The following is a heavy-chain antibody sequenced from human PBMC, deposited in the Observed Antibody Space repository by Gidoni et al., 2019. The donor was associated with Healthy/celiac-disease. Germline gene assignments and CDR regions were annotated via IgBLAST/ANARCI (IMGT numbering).Heavy chain of an antibody. CDR3: ARLLGYCSGGSCYEVDY. V-gene: IGHV1-2*02. J-gene: IGHJ4*02. CDR1: GYTFTGYY. Sequence: QVQLVQSGAEVKKPGASVKVSCKASGYTFTGYYMHWVRQAPGQGLEWMGWINPNSGGTNYAQKLQGRVTMTRDTPISTAYMELSRLRSDDTAVYYCARLLGYCSGGSCYEVDYWGQGTLVTVSS. CDR2: INPNSGGT. D-gene: IGHD2-15*01.